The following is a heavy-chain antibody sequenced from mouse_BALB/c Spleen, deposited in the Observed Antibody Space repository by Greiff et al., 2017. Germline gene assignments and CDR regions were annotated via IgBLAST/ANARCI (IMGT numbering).Heavy chain of an antibody. CDR2: IWAGGST. D-gene: IGHD3-1*01. V-gene: IGHV2-9*02. CDR3: ARDRGAARATFAY. CDR1: GFSLTSYG. Sequence: QVQLKESGPGLVAPSQSLSITCTVSGFSLTSYGVHWVRQPPGKGLEWLGVIWAGGSTNYNSALMSRLSISKDNSKSQVFLKMNSLQTDDTAMYYCARDRGAARATFAYWGQGTLVTVSA. J-gene: IGHJ3*01.